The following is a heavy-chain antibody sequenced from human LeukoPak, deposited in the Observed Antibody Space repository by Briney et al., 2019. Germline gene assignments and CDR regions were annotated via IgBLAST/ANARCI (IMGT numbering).Heavy chain of an antibody. D-gene: IGHD3-22*01. CDR1: GYTFTGYH. V-gene: IGHV1-2*02. CDR2: INPNSGGT. Sequence: ASVKVSCKASGYTFTGYHMHWVRQAPGQGLEWMGWINPNSGGTNYAQKFQGRVTMTRDKSISTAYMELSRLRSDDTAVYYCARDVDYYDSSGYYYDFDYWGQGTLVAVSS. CDR3: ARDVDYYDSSGYYYDFDY. J-gene: IGHJ4*02.